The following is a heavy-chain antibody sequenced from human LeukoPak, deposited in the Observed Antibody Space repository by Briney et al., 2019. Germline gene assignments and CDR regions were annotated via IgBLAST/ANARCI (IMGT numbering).Heavy chain of an antibody. D-gene: IGHD6-19*01. Sequence: SETLSLTCAVYGGSFSGYYWSWIRQPPGKGLGWIGEINHSGSTNYNPSLKSRVTISVDTSKNQFSLKLSSVTAADTAVYYCARGRPAVVDYWGQGTLVTVSS. CDR2: INHSGST. V-gene: IGHV4-34*01. CDR1: GGSFSGYY. J-gene: IGHJ4*02. CDR3: ARGRPAVVDY.